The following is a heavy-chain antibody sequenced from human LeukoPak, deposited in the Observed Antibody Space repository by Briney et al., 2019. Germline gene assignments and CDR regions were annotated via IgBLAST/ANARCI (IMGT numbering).Heavy chain of an antibody. J-gene: IGHJ4*02. CDR3: AKGGDGYNYYFDY. Sequence: GGSLRLSCAASGLTFSSYAMSWVRQAPGKGLEWVSGISGSGGSIRYADSVKGRFIISRDNSKNTLYLQMNSLRAEDTAVYYCAKGGDGYNYYFDYWGQETLVTVSS. V-gene: IGHV3-23*01. D-gene: IGHD5-24*01. CDR1: GLTFSSYA. CDR2: ISGSGGSI.